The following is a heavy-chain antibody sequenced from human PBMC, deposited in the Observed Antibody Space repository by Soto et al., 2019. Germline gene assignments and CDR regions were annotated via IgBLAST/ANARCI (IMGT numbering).Heavy chain of an antibody. V-gene: IGHV3-30*18. J-gene: IGHJ4*02. CDR3: AKERKIQRWLHYFDY. Sequence: WGSLRLSCAASGFTFSNYGMHWVRQAPGKGLEWLAFISHDGSNTYYADSVKGRFTISRDNSKNTLYLQMNSLRAEDTAVFYCAKERKIQRWLHYFDYWGQGTLVTVSS. CDR2: ISHDGSNT. D-gene: IGHD5-18*01. CDR1: GFTFSNYG.